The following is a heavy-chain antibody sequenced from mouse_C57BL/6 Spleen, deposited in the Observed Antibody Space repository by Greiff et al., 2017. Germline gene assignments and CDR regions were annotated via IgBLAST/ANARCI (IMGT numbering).Heavy chain of an antibody. CDR1: GYTFTSYW. CDR3: TRGDYYSNRFAY. D-gene: IGHD2-5*01. CDR2: IYPGNSDT. Sequence: VHVKQSGTVLARPGASVKMSCKTSGYTFTSYWMHWVKQRPGQGLEWIGAIYPGNSDTSYNQKFKGKAKLTAVTSASTAYMELSSLTNEDSAVYYCTRGDYYSNRFAYWGQGTLVTVSA. J-gene: IGHJ3*01. V-gene: IGHV1-5*01.